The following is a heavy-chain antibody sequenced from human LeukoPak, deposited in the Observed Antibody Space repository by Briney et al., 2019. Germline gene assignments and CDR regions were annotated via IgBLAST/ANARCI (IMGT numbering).Heavy chain of an antibody. J-gene: IGHJ4*02. Sequence: RGSLRLSCAASGLTFSDFAMSWVRQAPGKGLEWVSAISGRGGSTYYADSVKGRFTISRDNSENTLYLEMNSLRADDTAVYYCAKYPSYYDSSVYYFDYWGQGTLVTVSS. CDR3: AKYPSYYDSSVYYFDY. D-gene: IGHD3-22*01. CDR1: GLTFSDFA. V-gene: IGHV3-23*01. CDR2: ISGRGGST.